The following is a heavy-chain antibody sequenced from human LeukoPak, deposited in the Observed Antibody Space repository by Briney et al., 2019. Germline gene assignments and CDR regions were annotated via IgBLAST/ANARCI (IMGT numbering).Heavy chain of an antibody. CDR2: LRDNGGTT. CDR3: AKSPLGYCSGTACHLFFDF. D-gene: IGHD2-15*01. Sequence: PGGSLRLSCAASGFTFSTYAMSWVRQAPGKGLEWVSSLRDNGGTTYYAESVKGRFTISRDNSKDTLYLQVNTLRAEDTALYYCAKSPLGYCSGTACHLFFDFWGQGVLVTVSS. V-gene: IGHV3-23*01. CDR1: GFTFSTYA. J-gene: IGHJ4*02.